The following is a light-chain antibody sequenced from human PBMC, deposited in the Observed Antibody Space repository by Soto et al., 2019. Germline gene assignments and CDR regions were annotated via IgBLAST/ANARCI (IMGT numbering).Light chain of an antibody. CDR1: SSDVGGYYS. CDR2: DVT. CDR3: ISYTSSSTDV. Sequence: QSALTKPASVSGSPGQSITISCTGTSSDVGGYYSVSWYQQHPGKAPKLMIYDVTNRPSGVSNRCSGSKSGNTASLTISGLQAEDEAEYYCISYTSSSTDVFGTGTKLTVL. V-gene: IGLV2-14*01. J-gene: IGLJ1*01.